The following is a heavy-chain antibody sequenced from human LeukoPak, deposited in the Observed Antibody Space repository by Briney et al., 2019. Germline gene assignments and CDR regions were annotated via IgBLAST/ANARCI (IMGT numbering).Heavy chain of an antibody. D-gene: IGHD3-16*01. CDR3: LKDAGGGTGLFDF. J-gene: IGHJ4*02. V-gene: IGHV3-9*03. Sequence: GRSLRLSCAASGFTFDDYAMHWVRQAPRKGLEWVSGISWNSGSIGYADSVKGRFTITRDNAKNSVYLQMNSLRDEDMALYYCLKDAGGGTGLFDFWGQGALVTVSS. CDR1: GFTFDDYA. CDR2: ISWNSGSI.